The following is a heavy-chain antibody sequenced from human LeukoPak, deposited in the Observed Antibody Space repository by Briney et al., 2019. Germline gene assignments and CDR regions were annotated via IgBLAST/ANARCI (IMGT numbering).Heavy chain of an antibody. J-gene: IGHJ6*02. CDR1: GFTFSSYS. D-gene: IGHD3-3*01. CDR3: ARDSTIFGVVTQSYYGMDV. V-gene: IGHV4-31*02. Sequence: LRLSCAASGFTFSSYSMNWIRQHPGKGLEWIGYIYYSGSTYYNPSLKSRVTISVDTSKNQFSLKLSSVTAADTAVYYCARDSTIFGVVTQSYYGMDVWGQGTTVTVSS. CDR2: IYYSGST.